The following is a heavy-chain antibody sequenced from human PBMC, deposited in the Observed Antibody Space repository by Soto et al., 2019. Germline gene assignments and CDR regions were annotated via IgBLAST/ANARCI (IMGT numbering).Heavy chain of an antibody. V-gene: IGHV3-23*01. D-gene: IGHD3-16*01. Sequence: GGSLRLSCAASGFTLSSYAMTWVRQAPGKGLEWVSAISGSGGSTYYADSVKGRFTISRDNSKHTLYLQMNGLRAEDTAVYYCAKDPHGGAFDIWGQGTMVTVSS. CDR1: GFTLSSYA. J-gene: IGHJ3*02. CDR3: AKDPHGGAFDI. CDR2: ISGSGGST.